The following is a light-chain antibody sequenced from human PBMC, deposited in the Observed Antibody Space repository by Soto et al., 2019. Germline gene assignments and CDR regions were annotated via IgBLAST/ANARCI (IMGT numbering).Light chain of an antibody. V-gene: IGLV4-60*03. CDR1: SGHSNNI. Sequence: QPVLTQSSSASASLGSSVKLTCTLSSGHSNNIIAWHQQQAGEAPRYLMRLEGSGSYNKGSGVPDRFSGSSSGADRYLTVSNLQSEDEADYYCETWDSNTRVFGGGTKLTVL. CDR3: ETWDSNTRV. J-gene: IGLJ3*02. CDR2: LEGSGSY.